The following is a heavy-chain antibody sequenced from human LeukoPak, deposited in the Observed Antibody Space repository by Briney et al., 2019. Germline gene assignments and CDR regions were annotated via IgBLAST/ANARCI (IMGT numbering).Heavy chain of an antibody. CDR1: LYTGSGSG. J-gene: IGHJ4*02. CDR3: ARDANGVLGDY. CDR2: ISVYSGNT. D-gene: IGHD2-8*01. Sequence: SGRTSLYTGSGSGSGRVYHSLVEGPWWMGWISVYSGNTNYAQRFQGRVTMTTDTSTSTAYIELRSLRSDDTAMYYCARDANGVLGDYWGQGTLVTVSS. V-gene: IGHV1-18*01.